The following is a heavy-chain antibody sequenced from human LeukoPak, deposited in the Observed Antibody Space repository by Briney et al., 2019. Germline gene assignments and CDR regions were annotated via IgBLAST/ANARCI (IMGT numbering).Heavy chain of an antibody. D-gene: IGHD5-18*01. Sequence: SETLSLTCTVSGGSISSYYWSWIRQPPGKGLEWIGYVYYSGSTYYNSALKSRVTISVDTSKKQFSLNLSSVTAADTAVYYCARCGYSYGTGYHFDYWGQGTLVTVSS. J-gene: IGHJ4*02. CDR1: GGSISSYY. CDR2: VYYSGST. V-gene: IGHV4-59*01. CDR3: ARCGYSYGTGYHFDY.